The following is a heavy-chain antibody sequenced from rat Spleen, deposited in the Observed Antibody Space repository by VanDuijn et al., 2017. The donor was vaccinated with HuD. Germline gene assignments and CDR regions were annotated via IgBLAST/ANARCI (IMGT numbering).Heavy chain of an antibody. CDR2: ISYYGSST. CDR3: ARHESNYGVMYA. V-gene: IGHV5-7*01. J-gene: IGHJ4*01. Sequence: EVQLVESGGGLVQPGRSLKLSCAASGFTFSDYTMAWVRQAPKKGLEWVATISYYGSSTYYRDSVKGRFTISRDNAKSTLYLQMDSLRSEDTATYYCARHESNYGVMYAWGQGASVTVSS. D-gene: IGHD1-11*01. CDR1: GFTFSDYT.